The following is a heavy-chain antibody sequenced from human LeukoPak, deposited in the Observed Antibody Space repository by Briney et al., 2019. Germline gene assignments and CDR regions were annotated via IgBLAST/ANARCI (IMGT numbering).Heavy chain of an antibody. V-gene: IGHV1-46*01. CDR3: ARDNSVGDNAWWFDP. CDR1: GYTFTGYY. D-gene: IGHD1-26*01. Sequence: ASVKVSCKAFGYTFTGYYMHWVRQAPGQGLKWMELINPTGGSTGYAQKFQGRVTMTRDMSTSTDYMELSSLRSEDTAIYYCARDNSVGDNAWWFDPWGQGTLVTVSS. CDR2: INPTGGST. J-gene: IGHJ5*02.